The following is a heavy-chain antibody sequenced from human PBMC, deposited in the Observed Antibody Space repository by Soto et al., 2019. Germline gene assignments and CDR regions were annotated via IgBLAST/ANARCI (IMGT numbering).Heavy chain of an antibody. J-gene: IGHJ3*02. CDR1: GYTLTELS. CDR3: ATDFSYYYGSGRGGRAFDI. V-gene: IGHV1-24*01. Sequence: ASVKVSCKVSGYTLTELSMHWVRQAPGKGLEWMGGFDPEDGETIYAQKFQGRVTMTEDTFTDTAYMELSSLGSEDTAVYYCATDFSYYYGSGRGGRAFDIWGQGTMVTVSS. D-gene: IGHD3-10*01. CDR2: FDPEDGET.